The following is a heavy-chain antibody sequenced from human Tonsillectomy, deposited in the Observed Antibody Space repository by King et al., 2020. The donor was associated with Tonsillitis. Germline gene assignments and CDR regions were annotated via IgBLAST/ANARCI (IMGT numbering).Heavy chain of an antibody. J-gene: IGHJ4*02. Sequence: VQLVESGAEVKKPGESLKISCKGSGYSFTSYWIGWVRQMPGKGLEWMGIIYPGDSDTRYSPSFQGQVTISADKSISTAYLQWSSLKASDTAMYYCARRSPILTGYYHTEEGILDYWGQGTLVTVSS. V-gene: IGHV5-51*01. CDR3: ARRSPILTGYYHTEEGILDY. CDR1: GYSFTSYW. D-gene: IGHD3-9*01. CDR2: IYPGDSDT.